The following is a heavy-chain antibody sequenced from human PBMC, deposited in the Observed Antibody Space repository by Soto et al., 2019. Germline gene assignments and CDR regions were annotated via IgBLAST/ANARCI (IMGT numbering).Heavy chain of an antibody. CDR1: GFTFSMYW. CDR2: INDDGIST. Sequence: EVQLVESGGGLVQPGGSLRLSCAASGFTFSMYWMHWVRQVPGKGPEWVSRINDDGISTNYADSVKGRFTISRDNAKNTLYLQMNALRVEDTAVYYCTRGPRSTSTGTGAFWGQGILVTVSS. J-gene: IGHJ4*02. CDR3: TRGPRSTSTGTGAF. V-gene: IGHV3-74*01. D-gene: IGHD1-1*01.